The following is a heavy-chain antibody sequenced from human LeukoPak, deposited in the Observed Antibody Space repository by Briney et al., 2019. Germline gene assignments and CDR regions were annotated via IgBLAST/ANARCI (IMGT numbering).Heavy chain of an antibody. D-gene: IGHD3-10*01. CDR3: ARAPDYYGSGSYSY. V-gene: IGHV4-39*07. CDR1: DGSISSSCYY. J-gene: IGHJ4*02. Sequence: SETLSLTCTVSDGSISSSCYYWGWIRQPPGKGLEWIGSIYYSGSTYYNPSLKSRVTISVDTSKNQFSLKLSSVTAADTAVYYCARAPDYYGSGSYSYWGQGTLVTVSS. CDR2: IYYSGST.